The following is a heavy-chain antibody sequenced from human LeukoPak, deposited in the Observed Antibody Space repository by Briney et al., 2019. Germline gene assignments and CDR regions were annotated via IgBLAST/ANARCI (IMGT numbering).Heavy chain of an antibody. D-gene: IGHD1-26*01. CDR3: ARVVGPGRDYFDY. CDR2: IYHSGST. Sequence: SETLSLTCTVSGYSISSGYYWGWIRQPPGKGLEWIGSIYHSGSTYYNPSLKSRVTISVDTSKNQFSLKLSSVTAADTAVYYCARVVGPGRDYFDYWGQGTLVTVSS. CDR1: GYSISSGYY. J-gene: IGHJ4*02. V-gene: IGHV4-38-2*02.